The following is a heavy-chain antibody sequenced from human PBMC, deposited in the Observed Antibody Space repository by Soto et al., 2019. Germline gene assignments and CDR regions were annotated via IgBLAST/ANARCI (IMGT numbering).Heavy chain of an antibody. CDR3: AKDNGDYFHAFDI. Sequence: QVQLVESGGGVVQPGRSLRLSCAASGFTFSSYGMHWVRQAPGKGLEWVAVISYDGSNKYYADSVKGRFTISRDNSKNTLYLQMNSLSAEDTAVYYCAKDNGDYFHAFDIWGQGTMVTVSS. D-gene: IGHD4-17*01. V-gene: IGHV3-30*18. CDR1: GFTFSSYG. J-gene: IGHJ3*02. CDR2: ISYDGSNK.